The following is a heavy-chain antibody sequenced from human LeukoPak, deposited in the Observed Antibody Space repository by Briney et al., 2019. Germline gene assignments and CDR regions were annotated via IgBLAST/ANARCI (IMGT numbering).Heavy chain of an antibody. CDR3: ARYTATAMGRYGMDV. CDR2: IDPSDSYT. Sequence: GESLKISFKGSGYSFTSYWISWVRQMPGKGLEWMGRIDPSDSYTNYSPSFQGHVTISADKSISTAYLQWSSLKASDTAMYYCARYTATAMGRYGMDVWGQGTTVTVSS. V-gene: IGHV5-10-1*01. D-gene: IGHD5-18*01. CDR1: GYSFTSYW. J-gene: IGHJ6*02.